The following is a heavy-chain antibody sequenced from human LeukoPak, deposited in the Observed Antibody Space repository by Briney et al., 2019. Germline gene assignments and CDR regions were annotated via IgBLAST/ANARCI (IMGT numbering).Heavy chain of an antibody. CDR2: IYYSGST. D-gene: IGHD1-26*01. CDR1: GFTFSSYG. Sequence: PGGSLRLSCAASGFTFSSYGMSWVRQPPGKGLEWIGSIYYSGSTYYNPSLTSRVTISVDTSKNQFSLKLSSVTAADTAVYYCARGPGATRYFDYWGQGTLVTVSS. J-gene: IGHJ4*02. V-gene: IGHV4-39*07. CDR3: ARGPGATRYFDY.